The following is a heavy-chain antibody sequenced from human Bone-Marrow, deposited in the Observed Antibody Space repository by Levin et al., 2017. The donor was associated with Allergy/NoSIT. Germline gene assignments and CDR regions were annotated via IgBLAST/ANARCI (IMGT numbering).Heavy chain of an antibody. D-gene: IGHD6-19*01. J-gene: IGHJ3*02. CDR3: AKAAVSSGWYGKDAFDS. Sequence: GGSLRLSCAASGFTFDDYAMHWVRQAPGKGLEWVSGISWNSGSIGYADSVKGRFTISRDNAKNSLYLQMNSLRAEDTALYHCAKAAVSSGWYGKDAFDSWGQGTMVTVSS. V-gene: IGHV3-9*01. CDR2: ISWNSGSI. CDR1: GFTFDDYA.